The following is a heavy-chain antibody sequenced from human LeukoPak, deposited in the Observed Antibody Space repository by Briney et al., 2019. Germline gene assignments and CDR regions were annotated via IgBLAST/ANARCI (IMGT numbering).Heavy chain of an antibody. CDR1: GFTFSSYS. CDR3: ARPLNIVATIVGYYYYGMDV. V-gene: IGHV3-21*01. Sequence: PGGSLRLSCAASGFTFSSYSMNWVRQAPGKGLEWVSSISSSSSYIYYADSVKGRFTISRDNAKNSLYLQMNSLRAEDTAVYYCARPLNIVATIVGYYYYGMDVWGQGTTVTVSS. D-gene: IGHD5-12*01. CDR2: ISSSSSYI. J-gene: IGHJ6*02.